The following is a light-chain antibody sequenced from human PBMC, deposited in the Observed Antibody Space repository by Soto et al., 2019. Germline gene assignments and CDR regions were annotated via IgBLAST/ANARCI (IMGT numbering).Light chain of an antibody. CDR1: SREVGGYNC. CDR3: SSYTSSSTLV. J-gene: IGLJ1*01. CDR2: DVS. Sequence: SVLTQPASVSGAPGQSITISCTGTSREVGGYNCVSWYQQHPGKAPKLMIYDVSNRPSGVSSRFSGSKSGNTASLTISGLQAEDEADYYCSSYTSSSTLVFGTGTKVTVL. V-gene: IGLV2-14*01.